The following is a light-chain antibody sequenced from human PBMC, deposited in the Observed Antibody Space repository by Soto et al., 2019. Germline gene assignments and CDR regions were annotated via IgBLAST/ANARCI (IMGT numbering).Light chain of an antibody. CDR3: QQYGSSPQT. CDR1: QGIGDT. V-gene: IGKV3-20*01. J-gene: IGKJ1*01. Sequence: ESVLTQSPDTLSVSPGEGATLSCRASQGIGDTLAWYQHKPGQTPRLLIYDTSTRATGIPDRFSGSGSGTDFTLTISRLEPEDFAVYYCQQYGSSPQTFGQGTKV. CDR2: DTS.